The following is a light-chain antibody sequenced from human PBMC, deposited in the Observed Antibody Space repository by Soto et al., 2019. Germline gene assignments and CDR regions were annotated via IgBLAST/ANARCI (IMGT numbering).Light chain of an antibody. CDR2: EVS. CDR3: SSYAGSNNLV. Sequence: QSALTQPPSASGSPGQSVTISCTGTSSDVGGYNYVSWYQQHPGKAPKLMIYEVSERPSGVPDRFSGPKSGNTASLTVSGRQAEDEADYYCSSYAGSNNLVFGGGTKLTVL. CDR1: SSDVGGYNY. V-gene: IGLV2-8*01. J-gene: IGLJ3*02.